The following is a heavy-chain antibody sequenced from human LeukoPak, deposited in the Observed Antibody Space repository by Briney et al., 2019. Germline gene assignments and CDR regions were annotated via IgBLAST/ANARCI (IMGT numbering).Heavy chain of an antibody. CDR1: GGSFSGYY. D-gene: IGHD3-3*01. CDR3: ARGQRSGVTIFGVVIVFWFDP. J-gene: IGHJ5*02. V-gene: IGHV4-34*01. Sequence: SETLSLTCAVYGGSFSGYYWSWIRQPPGKGLEWIGDINHSGSTNYNPSLKSRVTISVDTSKTQFSLKLRSVSAADTAVYYCARGQRSGVTIFGVVIVFWFDPWGQGTLVTVSS. CDR2: INHSGST.